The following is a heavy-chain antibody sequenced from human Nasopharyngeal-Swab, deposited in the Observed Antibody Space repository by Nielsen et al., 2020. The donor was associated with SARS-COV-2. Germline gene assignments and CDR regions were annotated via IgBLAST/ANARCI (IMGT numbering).Heavy chain of an antibody. J-gene: IGHJ3*02. CDR2: ISSSSSYI. V-gene: IGHV3-21*01. CDR3: ARSQGERRAGAFDI. Sequence: GESLKISCAASGFTFSSYSMNWVRQAPGKGLEWVPSISSSSSYIYYADSVKGRFTISRDNAKNSLYLQMNSLRAEDTAVYYCARSQGERRAGAFDIWGQGTMVTVSS. D-gene: IGHD1-1*01. CDR1: GFTFSSYS.